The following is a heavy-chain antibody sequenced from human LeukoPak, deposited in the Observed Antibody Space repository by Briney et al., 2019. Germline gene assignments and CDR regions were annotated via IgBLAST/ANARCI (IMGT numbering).Heavy chain of an antibody. Sequence: SETLSLTRTVSGGSISSYYWSWIRQPPGKGLEWIGYIYYSGSTNYNPSLKSRVTISVDTSKNQFSLKLSSVTAADTAVYYCARTSGSVDYWGQGTLVTVSS. CDR1: GGSISSYY. D-gene: IGHD1-26*01. CDR2: IYYSGST. CDR3: ARTSGSVDY. J-gene: IGHJ4*02. V-gene: IGHV4-59*01.